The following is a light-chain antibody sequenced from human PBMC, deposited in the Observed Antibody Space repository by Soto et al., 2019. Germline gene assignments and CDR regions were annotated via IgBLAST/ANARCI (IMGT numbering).Light chain of an antibody. V-gene: IGKV3-11*01. CDR3: QQRTNWPPLT. Sequence: EIVLTQSPATLSLSPGERATLSCRASQSVSNYLTWYQLKPGQSPRLLIYDASNRAAGIPGRFSGSGSGTDFTLTISSLEPEDFAVYYCQQRTNWPPLTFGGGTKVEIK. CDR1: QSVSNY. J-gene: IGKJ4*01. CDR2: DAS.